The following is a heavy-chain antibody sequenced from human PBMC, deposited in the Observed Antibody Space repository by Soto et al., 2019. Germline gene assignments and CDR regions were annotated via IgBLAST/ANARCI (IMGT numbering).Heavy chain of an antibody. J-gene: IGHJ6*02. V-gene: IGHV4-39*01. CDR1: GTAVSGSDYY. D-gene: IGHD2-15*01. CDR2: IYYTGMT. Sequence: SETLSLTCTVSGTAVSGSDYYWGWIRQPPGKGLEWITSIYYTGMTYYNPSLKSRVTISVDRSKNQLSLKLNSVTAADRAVYYCARGLGYCSGGSCRMDVWGQGTTVT. CDR3: ARGLGYCSGGSCRMDV.